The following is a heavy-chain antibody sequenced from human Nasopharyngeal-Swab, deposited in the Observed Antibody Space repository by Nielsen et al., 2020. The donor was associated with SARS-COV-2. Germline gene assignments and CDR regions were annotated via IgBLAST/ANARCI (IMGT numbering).Heavy chain of an antibody. CDR3: ARGNYGDYMRRYGMDV. Sequence: ASVKVSCKASGYTFTSYGISWVRQAPGQGLEWMGWISAYNGNTNYVQKIQGRVTMTTDTSTSTAYMELRSLRSEDTAVYYCARGNYGDYMRRYGMDVWGQGTTVTVSS. CDR1: GYTFTSYG. CDR2: ISAYNGNT. J-gene: IGHJ6*02. D-gene: IGHD4-17*01. V-gene: IGHV1-18*01.